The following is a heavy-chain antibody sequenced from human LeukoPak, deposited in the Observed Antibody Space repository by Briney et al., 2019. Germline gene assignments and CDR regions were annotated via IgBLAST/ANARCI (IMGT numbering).Heavy chain of an antibody. CDR1: GFPFSSYW. CDR2: IWYDGSNK. Sequence: GGSLRLSCVASGFPFSSYWMTWVRQAPGKGLEWVALIWYDGSNKYYADSVKGRLTISRDNSKNTLYLQMNSLRAEDTAVYYCAREGPRGNSQFDYWGQGTLVTVSS. J-gene: IGHJ4*02. V-gene: IGHV3-33*08. D-gene: IGHD2/OR15-2a*01. CDR3: AREGPRGNSQFDY.